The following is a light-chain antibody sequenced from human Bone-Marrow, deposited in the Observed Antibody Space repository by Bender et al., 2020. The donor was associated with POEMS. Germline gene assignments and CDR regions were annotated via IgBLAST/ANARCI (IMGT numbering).Light chain of an antibody. J-gene: IGLJ2*01. CDR2: DDS. V-gene: IGLV3-21*02. Sequence: SYVLTQPPSVSVAPGQTARITCGGNNIGSKNVHWYQQKPGQAPVLVVYDDSDRPSGIPERFSGSNSGNTAALTISGLQADDEADYYCCSYAGSSVILGGGTKLTVL. CDR3: CSYAGSSVI. CDR1: NIGSKN.